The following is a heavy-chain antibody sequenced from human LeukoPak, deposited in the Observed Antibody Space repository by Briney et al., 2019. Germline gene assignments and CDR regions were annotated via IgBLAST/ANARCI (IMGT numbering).Heavy chain of an antibody. J-gene: IGHJ3*02. CDR3: ARGYYDSRGDSNPFDM. CDR2: ISHSGST. Sequence: SETLSLTCTVSGASIRSSYWSWIRQPPGRGLEWIGYISHSGSTNYNPSPKSRLSISADTSQNQFSLKVTSVTAADAAIYYCARGYYDSRGDSNPFDMWGKGTMVTVSS. V-gene: IGHV4-59*01. CDR1: GASIRSSY. D-gene: IGHD3-22*01.